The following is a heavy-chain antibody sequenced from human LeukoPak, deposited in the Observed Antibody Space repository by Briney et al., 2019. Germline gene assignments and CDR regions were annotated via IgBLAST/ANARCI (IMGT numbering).Heavy chain of an antibody. CDR2: INPSGCST. Sequence: ASVKVSCKASGYTFTSYYMHWVRQAPGQGLQGMGIINPSGCSTSYAQKFQGRVTMPSDTSTSTAYMELSSLTSEDTAVYYCATDQESYGHLYTYYFDSWGQGTLVTVSP. CDR1: GYTFTSYY. CDR3: ATDQESYGHLYTYYFDS. J-gene: IGHJ4*02. V-gene: IGHV1-46*01. D-gene: IGHD5-18*01.